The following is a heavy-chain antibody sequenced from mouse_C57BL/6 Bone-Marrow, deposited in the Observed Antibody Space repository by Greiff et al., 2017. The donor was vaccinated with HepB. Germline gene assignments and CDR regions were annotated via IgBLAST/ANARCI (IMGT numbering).Heavy chain of an antibody. V-gene: IGHV6-3*01. J-gene: IGHJ1*03. CDR3: TARLITTVVATDV. CDR2: IRLKSDNYAT. Sequence: EVQLVESGGGLVQPGGSMKLSCVASGFTFRNYWMNWVRQSPEKGLEWVAQIRLKSDNYATHYAESVKGRFTISRDDSKSSVYLQMNNLRAEDTGIYYCTARLITTVVATDVWGTGTTVTVSS. CDR1: GFTFRNYW. D-gene: IGHD1-1*01.